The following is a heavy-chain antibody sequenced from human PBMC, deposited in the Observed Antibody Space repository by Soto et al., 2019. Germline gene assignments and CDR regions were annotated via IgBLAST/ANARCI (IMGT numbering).Heavy chain of an antibody. J-gene: IGHJ4*01. CDR3: ATAAPWQYVWGYYGFGN. CDR2: IKSESDGGTT. V-gene: IGHV3-15*01. Sequence: EVQLVESGGGLVKPGGSLRLSCAASGFSFTHAWLSWVRQAPGRGLEWIGRIKSESDGGTTDYAAPVRGRFTISRDDSKTTVYLHMTSLKTEDTAVYYCATAAPWQYVWGYYGFGNWGHGTLVTVSS. D-gene: IGHD3-16*01. CDR1: GFSFTHAW.